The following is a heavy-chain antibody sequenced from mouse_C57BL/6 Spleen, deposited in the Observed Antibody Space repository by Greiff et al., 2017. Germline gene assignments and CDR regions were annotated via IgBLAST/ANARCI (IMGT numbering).Heavy chain of an antibody. CDR3: ALLITTVVATGDY. CDR1: GYTFTSYW. D-gene: IGHD1-1*01. Sequence: VQLQQPGAELVKPGASVKLSCKASGYTFTSYWMHWVKQRPGQGLEWIGMIHPNSGSTNYNEKFKSKATLTVDKSSSTAYMQLSSLTSEDSAVYYCALLITTVVATGDYGGQGTTLTVSS. J-gene: IGHJ2*01. CDR2: IHPNSGST. V-gene: IGHV1-64*01.